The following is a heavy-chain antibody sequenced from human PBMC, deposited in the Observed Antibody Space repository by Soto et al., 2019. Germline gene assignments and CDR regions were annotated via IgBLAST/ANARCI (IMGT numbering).Heavy chain of an antibody. D-gene: IGHD3-10*01. CDR3: ARGRALWFREFGNWFDH. CDR2: MNPNSGNT. Sequence: ASVKVSCKASGYTFTSYDINWVRQATGQGLEWMGWMNPNSGNTGYAQKFQGRVTMTRNTSISTAYMELSSLRSEDTAVYYCARGRALWFREFGNWFDHWGPGTLVSVSS. CDR1: GYTFTSYD. V-gene: IGHV1-8*01. J-gene: IGHJ5*02.